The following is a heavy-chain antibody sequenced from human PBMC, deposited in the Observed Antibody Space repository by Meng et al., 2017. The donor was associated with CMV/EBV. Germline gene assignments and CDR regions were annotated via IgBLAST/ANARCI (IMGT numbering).Heavy chain of an antibody. J-gene: IGHJ5*02. Sequence: VQLHQGGAGLWKPSDTLSLTCAVYGGSLSGYYWSWIRQPPGKGLEWIGEINHSGSTNYNPSLKSRVTISVDTSKNQFSLKLSSVTAADTAVYYCARGGNWFDPWGQGTLVTVSS. V-gene: IGHV4-34*01. CDR2: INHSGST. CDR3: ARGGNWFDP. CDR1: GGSLSGYY.